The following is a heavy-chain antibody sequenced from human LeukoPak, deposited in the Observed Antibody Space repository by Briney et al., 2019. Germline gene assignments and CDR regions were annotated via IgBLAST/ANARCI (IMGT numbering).Heavy chain of an antibody. D-gene: IGHD3-3*01. CDR2: IYPGDSDT. CDR1: GYTFTTYW. V-gene: IGHV5-51*01. J-gene: IGHJ1*01. Sequence: GESLKISCKGSGYTFTTYWIGWVRQMPGKGLEWMGIIYPGDSDTRYSPSFQGQVTISADKSISTAYLQWSSLKASDTAMCYCARRFYDTEYFQYWGQGTLVTVSS. CDR3: ARRFYDTEYFQY.